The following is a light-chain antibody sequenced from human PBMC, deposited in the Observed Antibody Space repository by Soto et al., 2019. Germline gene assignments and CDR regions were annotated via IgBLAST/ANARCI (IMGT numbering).Light chain of an antibody. CDR3: HQRSNWPLT. Sequence: EIVLTQSPATLSLSPGERATLSCRASQSVSNSLAWYQHKVGQAPRLLIYDASNRATGIPARFSGSGSGTDFTLTSSSLEPEDVAVYYCHQRSNWPLTFGGGTKVEIK. J-gene: IGKJ4*01. CDR1: QSVSNS. CDR2: DAS. V-gene: IGKV3-11*01.